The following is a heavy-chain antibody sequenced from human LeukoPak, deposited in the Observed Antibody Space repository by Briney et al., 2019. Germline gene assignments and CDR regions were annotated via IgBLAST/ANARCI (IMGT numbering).Heavy chain of an antibody. CDR3: ARGNYDILTGYYNYYFDY. Sequence: SETLSLTCTVSGGSISSYYWSWIRQPPGKGLEWIGYIYYSGSTNYNPSLKSRVTISVDTSKNQFSLKLSSVTAADTAVYYCARGNYDILTGYYNYYFDYWGQGTLVTVSS. CDR2: IYYSGST. V-gene: IGHV4-59*01. D-gene: IGHD3-9*01. CDR1: GGSISSYY. J-gene: IGHJ4*02.